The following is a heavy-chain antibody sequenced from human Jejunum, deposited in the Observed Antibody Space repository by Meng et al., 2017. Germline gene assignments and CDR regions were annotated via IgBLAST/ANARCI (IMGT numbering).Heavy chain of an antibody. CDR1: GFLFSDYW. V-gene: IGHV3-7*01. J-gene: IGHJ4*02. CDR2: INEDGSLK. CDR3: ARVTKLSAWYEMDY. Sequence: GESLKISCAGSGFLFSDYWMSWVRQAPGKGLEWVANINEDGSLKYSVDSVRGRFTIFRDNARNSLHLQMNSLRAEDTALYYCARVTKLSAWYEMDYWGQGMLDTVSS. D-gene: IGHD6-19*01.